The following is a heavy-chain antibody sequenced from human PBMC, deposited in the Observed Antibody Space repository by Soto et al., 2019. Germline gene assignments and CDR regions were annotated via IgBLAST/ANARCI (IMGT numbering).Heavy chain of an antibody. D-gene: IGHD6-13*01. Sequence: GGSLRLSCAASGVTFSSYWMHWVRQAPGKGLVWVSRINSDGSSTSYADSVKGRFTISRDNAKNTLYLQMNSLRAEDTAVYYCACIAAAGNPGLYYYYMDVWGKGTTVTVSS. J-gene: IGHJ6*03. V-gene: IGHV3-74*01. CDR3: ACIAAAGNPGLYYYYMDV. CDR2: INSDGSST. CDR1: GVTFSSYW.